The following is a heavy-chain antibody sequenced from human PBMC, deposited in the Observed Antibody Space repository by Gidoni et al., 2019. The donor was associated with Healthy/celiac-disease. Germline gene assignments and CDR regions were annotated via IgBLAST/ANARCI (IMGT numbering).Heavy chain of an antibody. Sequence: EVQLAEAGGGLVKAGGYIRLSGAACGCTISDARMSRVRQAAGKVLEWVCRIKSQPDGATTAYSAPVKGRFTISRDDSTNTLYLQMNSLKTEDTAVYFCTTAFRRYDSSVGLDAFDIWGQGTMVTVSS. J-gene: IGHJ3*02. CDR2: IKSQPDGATT. CDR3: TTAFRRYDSSVGLDAFDI. CDR1: GCTISDAR. D-gene: IGHD3-22*01. V-gene: IGHV3-15*01.